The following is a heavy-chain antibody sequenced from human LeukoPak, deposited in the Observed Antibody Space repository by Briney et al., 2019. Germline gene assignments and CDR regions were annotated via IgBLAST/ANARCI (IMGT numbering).Heavy chain of an antibody. CDR2: IHTKTDGGTT. CDR1: GFTFSNAW. Sequence: GGSLRLSCAASGFTFSNAWMNWVRQAPGKGREWVGRIHTKTDGGTTDYAAPVKGRFTISRDDSKNTLYLQLNSLKTEDTAVYYCTTGGIVVPAYEPFDIWGQGTMVTVSS. J-gene: IGHJ3*02. D-gene: IGHD3-22*01. CDR3: TTGGIVVPAYEPFDI. V-gene: IGHV3-15*01.